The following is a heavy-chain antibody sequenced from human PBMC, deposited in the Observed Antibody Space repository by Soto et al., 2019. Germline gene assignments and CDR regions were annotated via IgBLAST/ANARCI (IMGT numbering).Heavy chain of an antibody. J-gene: IGHJ6*02. CDR3: ARHTSITMIVVVPDAYYYYGMDV. V-gene: IGHV5-10-1*01. CDR2: IDPSDSYT. D-gene: IGHD3-22*01. CDR1: GYSFTSYW. Sequence: GESLKISCKGSGYSFTSYWISWVRQMPGKGLEWMGRIDPSDSYTNYSPSFQGHVTISADKSISTAYLQWSSLKASDTAMYYCARHTSITMIVVVPDAYYYYGMDVWGQGTTVTVSS.